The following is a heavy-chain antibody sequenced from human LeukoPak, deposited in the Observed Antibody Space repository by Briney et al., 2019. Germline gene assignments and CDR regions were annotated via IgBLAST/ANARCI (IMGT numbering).Heavy chain of an antibody. CDR1: GFIFSSYG. Sequence: PGRSLRLSCAASGFIFSSYGMHWVRQAPGKGLEWVAVIWYDGSNKYYADSVKGRFTISRDNSKNTLYLQMNSLRAEDTAVYYCARSPTRGYSGYDSLDYWGQGTLVTVSS. J-gene: IGHJ4*02. CDR2: IWYDGSNK. CDR3: ARSPTRGYSGYDSLDY. D-gene: IGHD5-12*01. V-gene: IGHV3-33*01.